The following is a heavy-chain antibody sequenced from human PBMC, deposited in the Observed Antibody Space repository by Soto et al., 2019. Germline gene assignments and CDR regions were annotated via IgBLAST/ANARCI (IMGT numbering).Heavy chain of an antibody. V-gene: IGHV4-31*03. Sequence: SETLSLTCTVSGGSISSGGYYWSWIRQHPGKGLEWIGYIYYSGSTYYNPSLKSRVTISVDTSKNQFSLKLSSVTAADTAVYYCKASPAAGPSTPYYYIDVWGKGTTVTVSS. CDR2: IYYSGST. CDR1: GGSISSGGYY. D-gene: IGHD6-13*01. CDR3: KASPAAGPSTPYYYIDV. J-gene: IGHJ6*03.